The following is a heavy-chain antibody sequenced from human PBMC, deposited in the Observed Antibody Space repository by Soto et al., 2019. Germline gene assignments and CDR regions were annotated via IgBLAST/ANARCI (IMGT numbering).Heavy chain of an antibody. CDR2: ISNSDDVG. V-gene: IGHV3-23*01. D-gene: IGHD1-26*01. CDR3: AKTVGATKLEDY. CDR1: GFNFTNHV. J-gene: IGHJ4*02. Sequence: EVQVLESGGALVYPTGSLRLSCSASGFNFTNHVINWVRQAPGKGLEWVSSISNSDDVGFHADCVRARFIVSRDISTNSVFLQMNFLRVEDTAIYYCAKTVGATKLEDYWGQGTLVTVSS.